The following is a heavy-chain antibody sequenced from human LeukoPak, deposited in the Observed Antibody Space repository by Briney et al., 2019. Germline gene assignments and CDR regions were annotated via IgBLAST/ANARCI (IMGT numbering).Heavy chain of an antibody. D-gene: IGHD2-2*01. V-gene: IGHV1-69*05. CDR2: IIPIFGTA. CDR1: GGTFSSYA. Sequence: SVKVSCKASGGTFSSYAISWVRQAPGQGREWMGGIIPIFGTANYAQKFQCRVTITTDESTRKAYMELSRLRSEDTAVYSCARADLGPAAYYFDYWGQGTLVTVSS. CDR3: ARADLGPAAYYFDY. J-gene: IGHJ4*02.